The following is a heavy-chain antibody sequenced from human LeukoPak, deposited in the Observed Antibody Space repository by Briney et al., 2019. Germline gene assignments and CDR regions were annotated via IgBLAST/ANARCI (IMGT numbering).Heavy chain of an antibody. D-gene: IGHD3-10*01. CDR2: ISSSSSSTI. CDR3: ATPYYGSQSFLGY. Sequence: PGGSLRLSCAASGFAFSSYGMNWVRQAPGKGLEWVSYISSSSSSTIYYADSVKGRFTISRDNAKNSLYLQMNSLRAEDTAVYYCATPYYGSQSFLGYWGQGTLVTVSS. V-gene: IGHV3-48*04. J-gene: IGHJ4*02. CDR1: GFAFSSYG.